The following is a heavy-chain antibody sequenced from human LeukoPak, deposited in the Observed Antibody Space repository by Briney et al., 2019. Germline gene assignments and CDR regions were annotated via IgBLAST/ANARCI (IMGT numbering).Heavy chain of an antibody. CDR3: AREDYYDSSGYYLIDY. CDR1: GGSFSGYY. V-gene: IGHV4-34*01. J-gene: IGHJ4*02. CDR2: INHSGST. Sequence: PSETLSLTCAVYGGSFSGYYWGWIRQPPGKGLEWIGEINHSGSTNYNPSLKSRVTISVDTSKNQFSLKLSSVTAADTAVYYCAREDYYDSSGYYLIDYWGQGTLVTVSS. D-gene: IGHD3-22*01.